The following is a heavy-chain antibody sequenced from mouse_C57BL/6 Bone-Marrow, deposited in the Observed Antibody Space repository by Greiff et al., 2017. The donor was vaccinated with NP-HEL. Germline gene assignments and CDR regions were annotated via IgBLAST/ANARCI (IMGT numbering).Heavy chain of an antibody. CDR1: GYTFTSYG. CDR3: ARTMITDWYFDV. D-gene: IGHD2-4*01. Sequence: QVQLKESGAELARPGASVKLSCKASGYTFTSYGISWVKQRTGQGLEWIGEIYPRSGNTYYNEKFKGKATLTADKSSSTAYMELRSLTSEDSVVYFCARTMITDWYFDVWGTGTTVTVSS. CDR2: IYPRSGNT. V-gene: IGHV1-81*01. J-gene: IGHJ1*03.